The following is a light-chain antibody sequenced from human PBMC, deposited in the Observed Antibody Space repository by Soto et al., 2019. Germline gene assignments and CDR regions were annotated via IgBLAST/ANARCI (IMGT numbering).Light chain of an antibody. V-gene: IGKV1-39*01. CDR3: QQSYSTPWA. J-gene: IGKJ1*01. CDR1: QSISSY. CDR2: AAS. Sequence: QLTQSPSSLSASVGDRVTITCRASQSISSYLNWYQQKPGKAPKLLIYAASSLQSGVPSRFSGSGSGTDFTLTISSLQPEDFATYYCQQSYSTPWAFGQGTKVDIK.